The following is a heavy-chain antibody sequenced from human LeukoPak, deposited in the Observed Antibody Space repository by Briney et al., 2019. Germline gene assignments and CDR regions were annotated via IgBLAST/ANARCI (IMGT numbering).Heavy chain of an antibody. J-gene: IGHJ3*02. CDR2: INPDDGST. D-gene: IGHD2-21*01. Sequence: PGGSLRLSCAASGFTFRKYWLHWVRQAPGKGLVWVSRINPDDGSTSYADSVKGRFTISRDNAKSTLYLQMNSLRAEDTAVYYCLTIVETDIEAFDIWGQGTKVTVS. V-gene: IGHV3-74*01. CDR3: LTIVETDIEAFDI. CDR1: GFTFRKYW.